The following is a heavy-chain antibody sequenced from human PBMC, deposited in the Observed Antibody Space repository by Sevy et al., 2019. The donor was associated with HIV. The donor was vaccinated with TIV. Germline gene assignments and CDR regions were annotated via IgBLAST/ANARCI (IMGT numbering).Heavy chain of an antibody. D-gene: IGHD2-21*02. CDR3: ARGKAYCGGDCYSGFPYYYGMDV. V-gene: IGHV4-34*01. J-gene: IGHJ6*02. Sequence: SETLSLTCAVYGGSFSGYYWSWIRQPPGKGLEWIGEINHSGGTNYNPSLKSRVTISVDTSKNQFSLKLSSVTAADTAVYYCARGKAYCGGDCYSGFPYYYGMDVSGQGTSVTVSS. CDR1: GGSFSGYY. CDR2: INHSGGT.